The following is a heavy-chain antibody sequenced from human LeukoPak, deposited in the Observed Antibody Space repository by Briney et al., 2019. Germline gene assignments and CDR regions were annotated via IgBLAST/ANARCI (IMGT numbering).Heavy chain of an antibody. D-gene: IGHD3-3*01. J-gene: IGHJ6*02. CDR3: ARNYDFWSGYLNHYYGMDV. V-gene: IGHV1-18*01. CDR1: GYTFTSYG. Sequence: ASVKVPCKASGYTFTSYGISWVRQAPGQGLEWMGWISAYNGNTNYAQKLQGRVTMTTDTSTSTAYMELRSLRSDDTAVYYCARNYDFWSGYLNHYYGMDVWGQGTTVTVSS. CDR2: ISAYNGNT.